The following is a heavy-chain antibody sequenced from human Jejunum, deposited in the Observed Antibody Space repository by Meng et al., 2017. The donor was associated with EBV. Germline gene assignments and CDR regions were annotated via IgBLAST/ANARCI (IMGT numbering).Heavy chain of an antibody. D-gene: IGHD2-8*02. Sequence: QRRLQESAPSPVMPPPTLPVSCNALSAAMNIENYAWPRTPQTPGKGREWIVNTYSSDNTNSNPSLKSRVTISVDTSKHQFSLQLISVTAADTAVYFCARHDCPGAVCLGPFDSWGQGILVTVSS. CDR1: SAAMNIENYA. CDR2: TYSSDNT. J-gene: IGHJ4*02. CDR3: ARHDCPGAVCLGPFDS. V-gene: IGHV4-39*01.